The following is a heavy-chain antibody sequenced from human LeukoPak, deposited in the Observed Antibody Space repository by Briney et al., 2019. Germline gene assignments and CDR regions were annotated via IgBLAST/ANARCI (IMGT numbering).Heavy chain of an antibody. J-gene: IGHJ4*02. CDR3: AKDKWASSSSPLFEK. CDR2: IYTSGST. CDR1: GDSISMHY. D-gene: IGHD6-6*01. V-gene: IGHV4-4*08. Sequence: SETLSLTCSVSGDSISMHYWIWIRQPPGKGLEWIGRIYTSGSTNYNPSLKSRVTISVDTSKNQFSLKLSSVTAADTAFYYCAKDKWASSSSPLFEKWGQGTQVTVSS.